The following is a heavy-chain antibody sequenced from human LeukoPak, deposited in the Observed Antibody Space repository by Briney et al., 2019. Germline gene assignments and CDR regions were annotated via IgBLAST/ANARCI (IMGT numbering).Heavy chain of an antibody. Sequence: SVRVSCKASGGTCSSYAISWVRQASGQWLERMGGIIPIFGTANYAQKFQGRVTITADESTSTAYMELSSLRSEDTAVYYCARVFFGDTAMVSRFNWFDPWGQGTLVTVSS. CDR1: GGTCSSYA. D-gene: IGHD5-18*01. V-gene: IGHV1-69*13. CDR2: IIPIFGTA. J-gene: IGHJ5*02. CDR3: ARVFFGDTAMVSRFNWFDP.